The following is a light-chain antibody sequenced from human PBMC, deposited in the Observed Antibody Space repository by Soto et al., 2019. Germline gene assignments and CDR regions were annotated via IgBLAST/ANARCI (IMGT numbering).Light chain of an antibody. Sequence: DIHMTQSPSTLSASVGARVTITCRASQSISSWLAWYQQKPGKAPKLLIYDASSLESGVPSRFSGSGSGTEFTLTISSLQPYEFATYYCAQYNSYLYTFGQGTKLEIK. V-gene: IGKV1-5*01. J-gene: IGKJ2*01. CDR1: QSISSW. CDR3: AQYNSYLYT. CDR2: DAS.